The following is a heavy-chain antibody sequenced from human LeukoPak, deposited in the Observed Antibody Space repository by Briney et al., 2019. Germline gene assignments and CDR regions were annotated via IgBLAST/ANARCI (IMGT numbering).Heavy chain of an antibody. D-gene: IGHD3-22*01. V-gene: IGHV4-59*01. CDR2: IYYSGST. CDR3: ARVTGYMIEDYFDY. J-gene: IGHJ4*02. Sequence: SETLSLTCTVSGGSISSYYWSWIRQPPGKGLEWIGYIYYSGSTKYKPSLKSRVTISVETSKNQFSLKLRSVTAADTAVYYCARVTGYMIEDYFDYWGQGTLVTVSS. CDR1: GGSISSYY.